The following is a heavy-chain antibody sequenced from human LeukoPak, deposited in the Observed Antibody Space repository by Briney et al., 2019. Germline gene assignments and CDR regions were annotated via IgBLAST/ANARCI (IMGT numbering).Heavy chain of an antibody. Sequence: GGSLRLSCAASGFIFSSYWMGWIRQAPGKGLEWVANIKQDEGERYYMDSVKGRFTISRDNAKNSLYLQMNSLRVEDTAVYYCARDRSGYSSGWALDAFDIWGQGTMVTVSS. J-gene: IGHJ3*02. D-gene: IGHD6-19*01. V-gene: IGHV3-7*01. CDR1: GFIFSSYW. CDR2: IKQDEGER. CDR3: ARDRSGYSSGWALDAFDI.